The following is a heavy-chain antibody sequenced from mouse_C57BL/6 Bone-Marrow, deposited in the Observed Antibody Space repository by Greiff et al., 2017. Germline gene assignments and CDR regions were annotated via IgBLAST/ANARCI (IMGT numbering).Heavy chain of an antibody. D-gene: IGHD2-3*01. V-gene: IGHV1-81*01. CDR2: IYPRSGNT. J-gene: IGHJ1*03. Sequence: VNLVESGAELARPGASVKLSCKASGYTFTSYGISWVKQRTGQGLEWIGEIYPRSGNTYYNEKFKGKATLTADKSSSTAYMELRSLTSEDSAVYFCARWLLGWYFDVWGTGTTVTVSS. CDR1: GYTFTSYG. CDR3: ARWLLGWYFDV.